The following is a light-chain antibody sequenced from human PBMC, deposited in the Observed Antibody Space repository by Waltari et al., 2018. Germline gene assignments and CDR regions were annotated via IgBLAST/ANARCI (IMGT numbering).Light chain of an antibody. CDR3: CSYAGSYTFV. Sequence: QSALTQPRSVSGSPGQSVTISCSGTSSDVGSYNFVSWYQQHPGNAPKLLIYDVVKRPSGVPDRFAVSKSGNTASLTISGLQTEDESDYYCCSYAGSYTFVFGGGTQLTVL. CDR2: DVV. J-gene: IGLJ7*01. CDR1: SSDVGSYNF. V-gene: IGLV2-11*01.